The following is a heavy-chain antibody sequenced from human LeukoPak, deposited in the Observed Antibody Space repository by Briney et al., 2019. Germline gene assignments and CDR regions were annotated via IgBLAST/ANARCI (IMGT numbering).Heavy chain of an antibody. CDR2: IYHSGIT. D-gene: IGHD3-10*01. CDR3: ARAGSGSQYYYYYYMDV. J-gene: IGHJ6*03. CDR1: GYSISSGYY. Sequence: SETLSLTCTVSGYSISSGYYRGWIRQPPGKGLEWIGSIYHSGITYYNPSLKRRVTISVAPSKNQFSLKLSSVTAADTAVYYCARAGSGSQYYYYYYMDVWGKGTTVTVSS. V-gene: IGHV4-38-2*02.